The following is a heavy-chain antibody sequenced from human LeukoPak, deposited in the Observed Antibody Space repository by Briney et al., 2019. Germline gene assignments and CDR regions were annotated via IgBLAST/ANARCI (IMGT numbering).Heavy chain of an antibody. CDR2: ISGSGGST. J-gene: IGHJ4*02. D-gene: IGHD6-19*01. Sequence: GGSLRLSCAASGFTFSSYTMSWVRQAPGKGLEWVSVISGSGGSTYYADSVKGPFSISRDNSKSTLYLQMNSLRAEDTAVYFCAKDLVPYSSGWFFDSWGQGTLVTVSS. V-gene: IGHV3-23*01. CDR1: GFTFSSYT. CDR3: AKDLVPYSSGWFFDS.